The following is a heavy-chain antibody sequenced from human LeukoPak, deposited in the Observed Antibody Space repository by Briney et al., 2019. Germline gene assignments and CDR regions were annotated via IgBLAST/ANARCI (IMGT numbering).Heavy chain of an antibody. CDR2: IRYDGSNE. Sequence: GGSLRLSCAVSTYDMHWVRQAPGKGLEWVAFIRYDGSNEYHADSVKGRFTISRDNSKNTLYLQMNSLRPEDTAVYYCAKDGGYYDLDYWGQGTLVTVSS. CDR1: STYD. J-gene: IGHJ4*02. D-gene: IGHD3-3*01. CDR3: AKDGGYYDLDY. V-gene: IGHV3-30*02.